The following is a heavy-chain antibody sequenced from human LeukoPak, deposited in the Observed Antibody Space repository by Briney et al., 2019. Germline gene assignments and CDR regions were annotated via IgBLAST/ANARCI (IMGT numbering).Heavy chain of an antibody. J-gene: IGHJ5*02. V-gene: IGHV1-69*04. Sequence: GASVKVSCKASGYTFTSYAISWVRQAPGQGLEWMGRIIPILGIANYAQKFQGRVTITADKSTSTAYMELSSLRSEDTAVYYCARDPLWFGELLNWFDPWGQGTLVTVSS. CDR3: ARDPLWFGELLNWFDP. CDR2: IIPILGIA. D-gene: IGHD3-10*01. CDR1: GYTFTSYA.